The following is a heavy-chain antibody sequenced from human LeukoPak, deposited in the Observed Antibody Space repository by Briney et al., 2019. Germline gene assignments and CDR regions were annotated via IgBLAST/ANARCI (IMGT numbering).Heavy chain of an antibody. D-gene: IGHD6-6*01. J-gene: IGHJ4*02. V-gene: IGHV4-34*01. CDR3: ARGIVIAARSFFDY. Sequence: SETLSLTCAVYGGSFSGYYWSWIRQPPGKGLEWIGEINHSGSTNYNPSLKSRVTISVDTSKNQFSLKLSSVTAADTAVYYCARGIVIAARSFFDYWGQGTLVTVSS. CDR2: INHSGST. CDR1: GGSFSGYY.